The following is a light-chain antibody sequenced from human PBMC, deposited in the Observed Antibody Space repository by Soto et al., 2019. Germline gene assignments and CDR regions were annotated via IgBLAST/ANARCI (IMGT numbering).Light chain of an antibody. CDR3: HNYICPPLT. CDR1: EDISNY. J-gene: IGKJ1*01. Sequence: DIQMTQSPSSLSASVGDRVTITCRASEDISNYLAWYQQKPGKVPKLLIYGASTLQSGVPSRFSGSGSGTDFTLNISSLQTEDFATGYSHNYICPPLTFGKGTKVES. CDR2: GAS. V-gene: IGKV1-27*01.